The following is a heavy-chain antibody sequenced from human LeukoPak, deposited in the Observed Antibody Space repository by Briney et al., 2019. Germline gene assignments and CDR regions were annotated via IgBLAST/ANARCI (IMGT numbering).Heavy chain of an antibody. CDR2: IYYSGST. CDR1: GGSISSSSYY. V-gene: IGHV4-39*01. Sequence: SETLSLTCTVSGGSISSSSYYWGWIRQPPGKGLEWIGSIYYSGSTYYNPSLKSRVTISVDTSKNQFSLKLSSVTAADTAVYYCARQRRGTAVAGTGYYMDVWGKGTTVTVSS. D-gene: IGHD6-19*01. CDR3: ARQRRGTAVAGTGYYMDV. J-gene: IGHJ6*03.